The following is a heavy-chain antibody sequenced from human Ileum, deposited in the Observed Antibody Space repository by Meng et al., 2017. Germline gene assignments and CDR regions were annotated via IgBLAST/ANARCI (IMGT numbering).Heavy chain of an antibody. D-gene: IGHD1-26*01. Sequence: QGTLVESGGGVVQPGRSLGVSCAASGFTFSSHAMHWVRQAPGKGLEWVALISFDGNYKDYPDSVKGRFTISRDNSKNTLYLQMSSLRVEDTAVYYCVGEVGPRDFDNWGQGSLVTVSS. CDR3: VGEVGPRDFDN. J-gene: IGHJ4*02. CDR2: ISFDGNYK. CDR1: GFTFSSHA. V-gene: IGHV3-30*15.